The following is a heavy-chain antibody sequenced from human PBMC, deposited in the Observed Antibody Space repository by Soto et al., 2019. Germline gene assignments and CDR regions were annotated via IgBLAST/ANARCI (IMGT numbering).Heavy chain of an antibody. CDR2: ISGSSDNT. D-gene: IGHD3-3*01. CDR3: AKDPRSAVEMSGYGMDV. CDR1: GFTFNSYG. Sequence: PGESLKISCTASGFTFNSYGMSWVRQAPGEGLEWVSAISGSSDNTYYVDSVKGRFTVSRDNSKNTLYLQMNSLRAEDTAVYYCAKDPRSAVEMSGYGMDVWGQGTTVTVSS. V-gene: IGHV3-23*01. J-gene: IGHJ6*02.